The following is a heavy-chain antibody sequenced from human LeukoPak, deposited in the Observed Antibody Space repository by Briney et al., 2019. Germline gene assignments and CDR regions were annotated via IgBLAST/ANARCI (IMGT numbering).Heavy chain of an antibody. CDR3: ARRYCSSTNCYAFDY. V-gene: IGHV3-21*01. J-gene: IGHJ4*02. CDR2: TDSSSSYK. CDR1: GFTFSSYE. Sequence: GGSLRLSCAASGFTFSSYEMNWVRQAPGKGLEWVPSTDSSSSYKYYADSVKGRFTISRDNAKNSLYLQMNSLRAEDMAVYYCARRYCSSTNCYAFDYWGQGTLVTVSS. D-gene: IGHD2-2*01.